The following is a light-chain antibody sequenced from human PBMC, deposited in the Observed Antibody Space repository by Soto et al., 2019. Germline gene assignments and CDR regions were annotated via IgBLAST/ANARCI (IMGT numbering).Light chain of an antibody. V-gene: IGKV3-20*01. Sequence: EIVLTQSPGTLSLSPGERATLSCRASESVSSSYLAWNQQKPGQAPRLLIYGASSRATGIPDRFSGSGSGTDFTLTISRLEPEDSAVYYCQQYGSSPGTFGQGTKVEIK. J-gene: IGKJ1*01. CDR2: GAS. CDR3: QQYGSSPGT. CDR1: ESVSSSY.